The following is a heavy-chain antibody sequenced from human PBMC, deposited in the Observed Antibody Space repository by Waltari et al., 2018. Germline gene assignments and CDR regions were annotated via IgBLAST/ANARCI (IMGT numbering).Heavy chain of an antibody. CDR3: ARDYCDRTNCHGMDV. V-gene: IGHV3-30*04. Sequence: QVQLVESGGGVVQPGTSLRLSCAASEFTFSSYAMHWVRQAPGKGLEWVAVISYNARNIYYVDSVKGRFTISRDNSKKTLDLQMNSLRAEDTAVYYCARDYCDRTNCHGMDVWGQGTTVIVSS. J-gene: IGHJ6*02. CDR2: ISYNARNI. D-gene: IGHD3-22*01. CDR1: EFTFSSYA.